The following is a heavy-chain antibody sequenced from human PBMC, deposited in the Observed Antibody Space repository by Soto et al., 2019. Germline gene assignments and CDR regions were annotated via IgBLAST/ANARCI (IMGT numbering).Heavy chain of an antibody. D-gene: IGHD3-3*01. Sequence: SETLSLTCTVSGGSISSGGYYWSWIRQHPGKGLEWIGYIYYSGSTYYNPSLKSRVTISVDTSKNQFSLKLSSVTAADTAVYYCASSLPDFWRRNGFDPWGKGTLVTVSS. CDR3: ASSLPDFWRRNGFDP. V-gene: IGHV4-31*03. J-gene: IGHJ5*02. CDR2: IYYSGST. CDR1: GGSISSGGYY.